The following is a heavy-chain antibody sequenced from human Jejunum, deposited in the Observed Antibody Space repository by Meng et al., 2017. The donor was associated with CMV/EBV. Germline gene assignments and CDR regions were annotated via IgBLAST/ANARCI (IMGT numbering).Heavy chain of an antibody. Sequence: KGSGYTFTNYWIGWVRQMPGKGLECMGIIYPGDSDTKYSPSFQCQVTISADKSINTAYLQWSSLQASDTAMYYCARSTTVTDFDSWGQGTLVTVSS. CDR3: ARSTTVTDFDS. CDR2: IYPGDSDT. J-gene: IGHJ4*02. CDR1: GYTFTNYW. D-gene: IGHD4-11*01. V-gene: IGHV5-51*01.